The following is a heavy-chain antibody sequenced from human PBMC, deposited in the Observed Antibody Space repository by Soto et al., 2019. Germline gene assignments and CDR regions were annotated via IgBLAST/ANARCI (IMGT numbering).Heavy chain of an antibody. J-gene: IGHJ4*02. V-gene: IGHV1-3*01. CDR1: GYSFITYA. Sequence: QVRLVQSGAEVKKPGASVKVSCKASGYSFITYALHWVRQAPGQRLEWMGWINVGHGNTKYSDEFQGRVTITRDTSASTAYMELSSLRSEDTAVYYCARGTTYDRSGYYSDYYFDYWGQGSLVTVSS. D-gene: IGHD3-22*01. CDR2: INVGHGNT. CDR3: ARGTTYDRSGYYSDYYFDY.